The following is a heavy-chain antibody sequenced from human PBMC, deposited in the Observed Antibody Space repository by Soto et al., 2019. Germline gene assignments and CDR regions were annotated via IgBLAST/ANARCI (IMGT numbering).Heavy chain of an antibody. CDR2: IYSGGST. J-gene: IGHJ4*02. V-gene: IGHV3-53*01. CDR3: ARVPERYYFDY. D-gene: IGHD1-1*01. Sequence: GGSLRLSCAASGFTVSSNYMSWVRQAPGKGLEWVSVIYSGGSTYYADSVKGRFTISRDNSKNTLYLQMNSLRAEDTAVYYCARVPERYYFDYWGQGTLVTVSS. CDR1: GFTVSSNY.